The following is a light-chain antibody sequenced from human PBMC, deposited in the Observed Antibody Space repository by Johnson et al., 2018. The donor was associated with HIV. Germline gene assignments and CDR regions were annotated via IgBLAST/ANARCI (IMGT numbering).Light chain of an antibody. V-gene: IGLV1-51*02. Sequence: QPVLTQPPSVSAAPGQRVNISCSGNISNIESYFVSWYQQLPGAAPTLLIYEDNKRPSGIPDRFSGSKSGATATLGITVLQTGDEADYYCGIWDASLSPLYVCGSGTTIAVL. CDR1: ISNIESYF. CDR2: EDN. CDR3: GIWDASLSPLYV. J-gene: IGLJ1*01.